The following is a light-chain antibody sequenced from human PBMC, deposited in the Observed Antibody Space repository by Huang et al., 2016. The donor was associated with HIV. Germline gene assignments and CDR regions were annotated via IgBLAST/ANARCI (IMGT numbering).Light chain of an antibody. J-gene: IGKJ1*01. CDR1: QSVFNNNY. V-gene: IGKV3-20*01. CDR3: QQYGSSLA. CDR2: GAS. Sequence: EIVLTQSPGIPSLSPGESATLSCRASQSVFNNNYLAWYQQKPGQAPRLLIVGASSTATGISDRFRGSGSGTDFTLTISRLEPEDFAVYYCQQYGSSLAFGPGTKVEIK.